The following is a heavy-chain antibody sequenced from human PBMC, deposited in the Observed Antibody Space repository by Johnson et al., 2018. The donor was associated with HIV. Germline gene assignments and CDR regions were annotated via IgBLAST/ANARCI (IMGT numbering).Heavy chain of an antibody. J-gene: IGHJ3*01. V-gene: IGHV3-33*06. D-gene: IGHD3-10*01. CDR2: IWYDGSNK. Sequence: QMQLVESGGGVVQPGRSLRLSCAASGFTFNTYGMHWVRQAPGKGLEWVAVIWYDGSNKYYADSVKGRFTISRESSKNTLYLQMNSLRAEDTAVYYCAKDRIGLTMVPRAFDFWGQGTMVTVSS. CDR1: GFTFNTYG. CDR3: AKDRIGLTMVPRAFDF.